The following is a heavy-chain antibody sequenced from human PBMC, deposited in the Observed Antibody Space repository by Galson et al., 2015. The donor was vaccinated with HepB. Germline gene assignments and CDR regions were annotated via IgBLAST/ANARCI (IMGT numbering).Heavy chain of an antibody. CDR1: GFTFSDYY. J-gene: IGHJ4*02. D-gene: IGHD3-9*01. V-gene: IGHV3-11*01. CDR3: ARARDFDWLLYDALPYFDY. CDR2: ISSSGSTI. Sequence: SLRLSCAASGFTFSDYYMSWIRQAPGKGLEWVSYISSSGSTIYYADSVKGRFTISRDNAKNSLYLQMNSLRAEDTAVYYCARARDFDWLLYDALPYFDYWGQGTLATVSS.